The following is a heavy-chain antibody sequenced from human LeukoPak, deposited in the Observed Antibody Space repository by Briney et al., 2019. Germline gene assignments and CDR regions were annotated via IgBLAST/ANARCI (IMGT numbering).Heavy chain of an antibody. CDR2: INPNSGGT. Sequence: GASVKVSCKASGYTFTSYGISWVRQAPGQGLEWMGWINPNSGGTNYAQKFQGRVTMTRDTSISTAYMELSRLRSDDTAVYYCARDMGITMVPGVYDYWGQGTLVTVSS. J-gene: IGHJ4*02. D-gene: IGHD3-10*01. V-gene: IGHV1-2*02. CDR3: ARDMGITMVPGVYDY. CDR1: GYTFTSYG.